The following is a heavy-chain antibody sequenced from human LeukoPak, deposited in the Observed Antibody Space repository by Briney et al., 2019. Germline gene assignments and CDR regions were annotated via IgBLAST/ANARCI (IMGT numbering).Heavy chain of an antibody. V-gene: IGHV4-39*01. Sequence: SETLSLTCTVSGGSISSSSYYWGWIRQPPGKGLEWIGSIYYSGSTYYNPSLKSRVTISVDTSKNQFSLKLSSVTAADTSVYYCARHVGRTMVRGVITDPWGQGTLVTVSS. J-gene: IGHJ5*02. CDR3: ARHVGRTMVRGVITDP. CDR1: GGSISSSSYY. CDR2: IYYSGST. D-gene: IGHD3-10*01.